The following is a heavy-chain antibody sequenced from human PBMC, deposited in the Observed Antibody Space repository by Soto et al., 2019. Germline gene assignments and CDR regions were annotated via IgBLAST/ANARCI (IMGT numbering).Heavy chain of an antibody. D-gene: IGHD3-22*01. CDR3: ARDSYDSSGYYRLD. CDR2: IYYSGST. J-gene: IGHJ4*02. CDR1: GGSVSSGSYY. V-gene: IGHV4-61*01. Sequence: SETLSLTCTVSGGSVSSGSYYWSWIRQPPGKGLEWIGYIYYSGSTNYNPSLKSRVTISVDTSKNQFSLKLSSVTAADTAVYYCARDSYDSSGYYRLDWGQGTLVTVSS.